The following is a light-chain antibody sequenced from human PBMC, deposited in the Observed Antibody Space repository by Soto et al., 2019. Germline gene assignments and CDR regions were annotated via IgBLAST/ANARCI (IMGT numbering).Light chain of an antibody. Sequence: QSALTQPRSVSGSPGQSVTISCTGTSSDVGGYNYVSWYQQHPGKAPKLMIYDVSKRPSGVPDRFSGSKSGNTASLTISGLQAEDEADYYCCSYAGSYTFDVFGTGTELSVL. CDR2: DVS. CDR3: CSYAGSYTFDV. V-gene: IGLV2-11*01. CDR1: SSDVGGYNY. J-gene: IGLJ1*01.